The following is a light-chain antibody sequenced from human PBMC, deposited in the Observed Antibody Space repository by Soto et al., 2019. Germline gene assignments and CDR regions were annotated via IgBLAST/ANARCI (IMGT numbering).Light chain of an antibody. V-gene: IGKV2-28*01. CDR2: LGS. CDR1: QSLLHSNGYNY. Sequence: MLITHSPLSLPVTPGEPASISCSSSQSLLHSNGYNYLDWYLQKPGQSPQLLIYLGSTRASGVHDRFSGRGSGTDFTMKISRVAAPDLAVYYCIKDLHANFTFGPGTNAAIK. CDR3: IKDLHANFT. J-gene: IGKJ3*01.